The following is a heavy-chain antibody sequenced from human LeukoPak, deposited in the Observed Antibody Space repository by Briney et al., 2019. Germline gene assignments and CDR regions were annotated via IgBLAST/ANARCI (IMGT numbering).Heavy chain of an antibody. CDR3: VSGGYSYGYPSY. Sequence: PSETLSLTCAVSGGSISSGYYSWNWIRQPPGKGLEWIGYIYYSGSTYYNPSLKSRLTISEDTSKNQFSLKLTSVTAADTAVYYCVSGGYSYGYPSYWGQGTLVIVSS. CDR2: IYYSGST. D-gene: IGHD5-18*01. J-gene: IGHJ4*02. V-gene: IGHV4-30-4*07. CDR1: GGSISSGYYS.